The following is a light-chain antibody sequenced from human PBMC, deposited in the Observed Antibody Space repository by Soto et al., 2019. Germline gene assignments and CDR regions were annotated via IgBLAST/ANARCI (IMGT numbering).Light chain of an antibody. Sequence: QSALTQPPSASGSPGQSVTISCSGTSSDVGGYNYVSWYQQHPGKAPKVMIYEVSKRPSGVPERFSSSKSGNTASLTVSGLLAEDEADYYGSSFACSNLVFGGGTKLTVL. J-gene: IGLJ2*01. V-gene: IGLV2-8*01. CDR3: SSFACSNLV. CDR2: EVS. CDR1: SSDVGGYNY.